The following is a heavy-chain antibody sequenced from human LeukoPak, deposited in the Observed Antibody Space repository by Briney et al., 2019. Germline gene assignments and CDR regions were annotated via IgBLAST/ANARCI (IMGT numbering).Heavy chain of an antibody. J-gene: IGHJ3*02. CDR1: GFTFSSYG. CDR3: AKDGYYVGNAFDI. CDR2: ISGSGGST. Sequence: GGSLRLSCAASGFTFSSYGMSWVRQAPGKGLEWVSAISGSGGSTYYADSVKGRFTISRDNSKNTLYLQMNSLRAEDTAEYYCAKDGYYVGNAFDIWGQGTMVTVSS. V-gene: IGHV3-23*01. D-gene: IGHD3-10*02.